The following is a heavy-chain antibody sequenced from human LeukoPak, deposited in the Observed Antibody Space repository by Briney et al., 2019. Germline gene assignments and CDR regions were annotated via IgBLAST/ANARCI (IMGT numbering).Heavy chain of an antibody. CDR1: GGSISSGGYS. CDR2: IYHSGST. J-gene: IGHJ4*02. V-gene: IGHV4-30-2*01. CDR3: ARERRNYYDSSHYYYDY. Sequence: PSQTLSLTCAVSGGSISSGGYSWSWIRQPPGKGLEWIGYIYHSGSTYYNPSLKSRVTISVDRSKNQFSLKLSSVTAADTAVYYCARERRNYYDSSHYYYDYWGQGTLVTVAS. D-gene: IGHD3-22*01.